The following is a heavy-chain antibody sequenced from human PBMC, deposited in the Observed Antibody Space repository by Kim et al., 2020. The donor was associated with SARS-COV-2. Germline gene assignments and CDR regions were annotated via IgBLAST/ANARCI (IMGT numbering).Heavy chain of an antibody. CDR2: IIPISATI. V-gene: IGHV1-69*13. CDR1: GGNFRHYE. Sequence: SVKVSCKASGGNFRHYEFNWVRQAPGQGLEWMGGIIPISATINYAQQFQGRLTITADESTNTVYMELSNLRSEDTAKYYCARDNDGGVVVYAYELWGPGPMVIVSS. D-gene: IGHD2-21*01. CDR3: ARDNDGGVVVYAYEL. J-gene: IGHJ3*01.